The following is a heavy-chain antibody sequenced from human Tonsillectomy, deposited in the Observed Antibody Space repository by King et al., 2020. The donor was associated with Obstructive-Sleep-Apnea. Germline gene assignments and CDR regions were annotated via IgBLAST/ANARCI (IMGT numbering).Heavy chain of an antibody. D-gene: IGHD6-13*01. Sequence: VQLQESGPGLVKPSETLSLTCTVSGGSINSYFWSWIRQPPGKGLEWIGYIYHSGSTNYNPSLKSRVTISVDTSKNQFFLKLSSVTAADTAVYYCARVGDSSSWYEAWFDPWGQGTLVTVSS. V-gene: IGHV4-59*01. J-gene: IGHJ5*02. CDR1: GGSINSYF. CDR3: ARVGDSSSWYEAWFDP. CDR2: IYHSGST.